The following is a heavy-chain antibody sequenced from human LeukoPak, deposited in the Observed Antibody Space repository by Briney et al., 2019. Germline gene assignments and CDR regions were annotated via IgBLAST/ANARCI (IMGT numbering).Heavy chain of an antibody. V-gene: IGHV4-59*01. CDR3: ARGGSWYPFDY. CDR1: GGSISSYY. CDR2: IYYSGST. J-gene: IGHJ4*02. Sequence: SETLSLTCTVSGGSISSYYWSWIRQPPGKGLEWIGYIYYSGSTNYNPSLKSRVTISVDTSKNQFSLKLSSVTAADTAVYYCARGGSWYPFDYWGQGTLVTVSS. D-gene: IGHD6-13*01.